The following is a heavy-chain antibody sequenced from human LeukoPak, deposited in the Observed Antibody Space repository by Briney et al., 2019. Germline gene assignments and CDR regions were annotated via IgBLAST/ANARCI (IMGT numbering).Heavy chain of an antibody. Sequence: EASVKVSCKASGYTFTGCYMHWVRQAPGQGLEWMGWINPNSGGTNYAQKFQGRVTMTRDTSISTAYMELSRLRSDGTAVYYCAREADFWTWGQGTLVTVSS. V-gene: IGHV1-2*02. CDR1: GYTFTGCY. J-gene: IGHJ5*02. CDR3: AREADFWT. CDR2: INPNSGGT. D-gene: IGHD3-3*01.